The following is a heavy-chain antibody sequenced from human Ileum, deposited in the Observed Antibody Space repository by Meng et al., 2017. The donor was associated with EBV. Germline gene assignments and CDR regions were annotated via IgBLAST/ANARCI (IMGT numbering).Heavy chain of an antibody. Sequence: QGQLEQRGAGLLKPSETLSLTCDVSGGSFNAYYWTWIRQSPGGGLEWIGEINHSGSTNYNPSLKSRVTISVDTSKNQFSLKLTSVTAADTAVYYCAREARSSGYHPGIGPWGQGTLVTVSS. CDR3: AREARSSGYHPGIGP. CDR2: INHSGST. J-gene: IGHJ5*02. CDR1: GGSFNAYY. D-gene: IGHD3-22*01. V-gene: IGHV4-34*02.